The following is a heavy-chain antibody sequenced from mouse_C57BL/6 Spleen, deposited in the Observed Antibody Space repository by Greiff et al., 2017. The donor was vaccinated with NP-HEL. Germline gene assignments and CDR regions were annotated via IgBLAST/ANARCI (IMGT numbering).Heavy chain of an antibody. CDR2: INPSNGGT. D-gene: IGHD1-1*01. J-gene: IGHJ1*03. CDR1: GYTFTSYW. CDR3: AREDYYGSSYEWYFDV. V-gene: IGHV1-53*01. Sequence: QVQLQQPGTELVKPGASVKLSCKASGYTFTSYWMHWVKQRPGQGLEWIGNINPSNGGTNYNEKFKSKATLTVDKSSSTAYMQLSSLTSEDSAVYYCAREDYYGSSYEWYFDVWGTGTTVTVSS.